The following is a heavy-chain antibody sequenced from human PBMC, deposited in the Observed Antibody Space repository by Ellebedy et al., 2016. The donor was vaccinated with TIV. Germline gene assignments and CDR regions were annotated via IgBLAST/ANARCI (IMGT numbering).Heavy chain of an antibody. CDR3: ARVSDNSWYY. CDR1: GYTFTSYV. Sequence: ASVKVSCKASGYTFTSYVINGVRQATGQGLEWMGWMNPNSGNTGYAQKFQGRVTINRNTSISTAYMELSSLRSEDTAVYYCARVSDNSWYYWGQGTLVTVSS. V-gene: IGHV1-8*03. J-gene: IGHJ4*02. CDR2: MNPNSGNT. D-gene: IGHD6-13*01.